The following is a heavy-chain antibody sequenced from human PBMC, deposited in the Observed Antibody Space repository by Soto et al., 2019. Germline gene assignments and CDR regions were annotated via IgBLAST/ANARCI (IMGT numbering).Heavy chain of an antibody. V-gene: IGHV1-69*01. Sequence: QVKLVQSGAEVKKPGSSVKVSCKASGGTFSSYAISRVRQAPGQGLEWMGGIIPIFGTANYAQKFQGRVTITADESTSTAYMELSSLRSEDTAVYYCARDRDIVVVTAIRYYGMDVWGQGTTVTVSS. CDR1: GGTFSSYA. CDR2: IIPIFGTA. CDR3: ARDRDIVVVTAIRYYGMDV. D-gene: IGHD2-21*02. J-gene: IGHJ6*02.